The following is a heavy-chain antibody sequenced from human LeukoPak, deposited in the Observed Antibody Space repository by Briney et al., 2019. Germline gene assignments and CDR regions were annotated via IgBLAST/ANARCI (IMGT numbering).Heavy chain of an antibody. CDR2: IYYSGST. CDR1: GGSISSYY. Sequence: SETLSLTCAVSGGSISSYYWSWIRQPPGKGLEWIGYIYYSGSTNYNPSLKSRVTISVDTSKNQFSLKLSSVTAADTAVYYCARRTPYYLVFDPWGQGTLVTVSS. D-gene: IGHD3-10*01. CDR3: ARRTPYYLVFDP. V-gene: IGHV4-59*01. J-gene: IGHJ5*02.